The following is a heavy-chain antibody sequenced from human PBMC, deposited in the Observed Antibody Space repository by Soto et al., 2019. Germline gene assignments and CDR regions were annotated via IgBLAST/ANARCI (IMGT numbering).Heavy chain of an antibody. V-gene: IGHV2-5*02. J-gene: IGHJ4*02. CDR3: AHGSCSSADCYPNPYLDY. D-gene: IGHD2-2*01. Sequence: QLTLKESGPPLVKPTQTLTLPCTFSGFSLSTTAEGVGWIRPPPGKALAWLALIYWDDDERYRPSLKSRLTITKDTSKNQVVLTMTNVDPVDTATYYCAHGSCSSADCYPNPYLDYWGQGILVTVSS. CDR1: GFSLSTTAEG. CDR2: IYWDDDE.